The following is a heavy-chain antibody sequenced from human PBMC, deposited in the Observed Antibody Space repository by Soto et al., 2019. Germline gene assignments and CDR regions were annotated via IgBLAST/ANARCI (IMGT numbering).Heavy chain of an antibody. CDR2: IKSKANGETT. V-gene: IGHV3-15*07. J-gene: IGHJ4*02. CDR1: GFTFSNAW. D-gene: IGHD2-15*01. Sequence: PGGSLRLSCAASGFTFSNAWMNWVRQAPGKGLEWVGRIKSKANGETTDYAAPVKGRFTISRDDSKDTVYLQMNSLKTEDTAVYFCTPEGLRYYWGQGTLVTVSS. CDR3: TPEGLRYY.